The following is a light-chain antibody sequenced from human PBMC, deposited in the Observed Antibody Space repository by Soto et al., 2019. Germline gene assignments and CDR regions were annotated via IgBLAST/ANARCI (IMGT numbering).Light chain of an antibody. CDR1: GANIGTYE. J-gene: IGLJ3*02. CDR2: HNF. CDR3: RSYTTTITV. V-gene: IGLV1-40*01. Sequence: QSVLTQPPSVSGAPGQSVTLSCTGSGANIGTYEVHWYQQVPGIAPRLLIQHNFNRPSGVPDRFSGSKSGTSASLTITGLQAGDEAYYYCRSYTTTITVFGGGTKLTVL.